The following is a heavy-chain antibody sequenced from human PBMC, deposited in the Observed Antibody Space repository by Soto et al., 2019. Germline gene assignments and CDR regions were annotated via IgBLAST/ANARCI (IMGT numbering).Heavy chain of an antibody. V-gene: IGHV4-59*01. CDR3: ARDGLLGDYYLDY. CDR2: IYYSGST. CDR1: GGSISSYY. D-gene: IGHD2-21*02. Sequence: SETLSLTCTVSGGSISSYYWSWIRQPPGKGLEWIGYIYYSGSTNYNPSLKSRVTISVDTSKNQFSLKLSSVTAADTAVYYCARDGLLGDYYLDYWGQGSLVTGSS. J-gene: IGHJ4*02.